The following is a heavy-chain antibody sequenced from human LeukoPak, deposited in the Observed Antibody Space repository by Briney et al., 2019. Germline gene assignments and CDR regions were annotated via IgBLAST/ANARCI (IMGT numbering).Heavy chain of an antibody. Sequence: GASVKVSCKASDYGLPTYGISWVRQAPGQGLEWMGWISAYRGNPNYAQKLQGRVTMTTDTSTSTAYMELRSLRSDDTAVYYCAKAVSFWGTYCDYYYYAMDVWGQGTTVTVSS. CDR3: AKAVSFWGTYCDYYYYAMDV. V-gene: IGHV1-18*01. J-gene: IGHJ6*02. CDR2: ISAYRGNP. D-gene: IGHD3-16*01. CDR1: DYGLPTYG.